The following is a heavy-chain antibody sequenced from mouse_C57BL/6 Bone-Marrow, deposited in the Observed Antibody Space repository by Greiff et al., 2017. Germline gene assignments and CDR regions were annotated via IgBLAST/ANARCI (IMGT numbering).Heavy chain of an antibody. Sequence: EVQGVESGGGLVKPGGSLKLSCAASGFTFSDYGLHWVRQAPEKGLEWVAYISSGSSTIYYADTVKGRFTISRDNAKNTLFLQMTSLRSEDTAMYYCERNRLLLWYLAWFACWGQGTLVTVSA. CDR2: ISSGSSTI. D-gene: IGHD2-1*01. CDR3: ERNRLLLWYLAWFAC. V-gene: IGHV5-17*01. CDR1: GFTFSDYG. J-gene: IGHJ3*01.